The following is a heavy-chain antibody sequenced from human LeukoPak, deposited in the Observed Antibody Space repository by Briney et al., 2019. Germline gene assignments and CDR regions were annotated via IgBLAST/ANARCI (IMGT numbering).Heavy chain of an antibody. Sequence: PGGSLRLSCAASGFTFSSYAMHWVRQAPGKGLEWVAVISYDGSNKYYADSVKGRFTISRDNSKNTLYLQMNSLRAEDTAVYYCAKVLRYFMDVWGQGTTVTVSS. V-gene: IGHV3-30-3*01. CDR2: ISYDGSNK. CDR1: GFTFSSYA. J-gene: IGHJ6*02. D-gene: IGHD3-9*01. CDR3: AKVLRYFMDV.